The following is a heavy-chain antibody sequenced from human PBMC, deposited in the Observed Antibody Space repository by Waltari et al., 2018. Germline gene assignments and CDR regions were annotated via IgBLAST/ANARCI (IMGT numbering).Heavy chain of an antibody. CDR3: AREPAGENDYGDSFDP. Sequence: QVQLVQSGAEVKKPGASVKVSCKVSGYTLTELSMHWVRPAPGKGLEWMGGFDPEDGETIYAQKFQGRVTMTEDTSTDTAYMELSSLRSEDTAVYYCAREPAGENDYGDSFDPWGQGTLVTVSS. D-gene: IGHD4-17*01. CDR2: FDPEDGET. J-gene: IGHJ5*02. V-gene: IGHV1-24*01. CDR1: GYTLTELS.